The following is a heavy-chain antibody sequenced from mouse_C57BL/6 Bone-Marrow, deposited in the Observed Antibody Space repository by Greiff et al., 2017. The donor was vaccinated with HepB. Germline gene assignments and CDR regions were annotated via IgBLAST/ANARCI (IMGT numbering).Heavy chain of an antibody. CDR1: GYTFTDYY. CDR3: ARKSMITTDFDY. D-gene: IGHD2-4*01. Sequence: EVQLQQSGPELVKPGASVKISCKASGYTFTDYYMNWVKQSHGKSLEWIGDINPNNGGTSYNQKFKGKATLTVDKSSSTAYMELRSLTSEDSAVYYCARKSMITTDFDYWGQGTTLTVSS. J-gene: IGHJ2*01. CDR2: INPNNGGT. V-gene: IGHV1-26*01.